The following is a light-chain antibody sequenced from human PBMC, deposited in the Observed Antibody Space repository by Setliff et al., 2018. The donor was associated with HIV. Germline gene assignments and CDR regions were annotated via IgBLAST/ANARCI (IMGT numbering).Light chain of an antibody. V-gene: IGLV2-23*01. Sequence: SVLTQPASVSGSPGQAIIISCTGTRSDVGGFNLVSWYQQHPGKAPKLILYDDNKRPSGVSNRFSGSKSGNTASLTISGLQAEDEADYYCCSYAGVSTMVFGGGTKVTVL. CDR3: CSYAGVSTMV. CDR1: RSDVGGFNL. J-gene: IGLJ3*02. CDR2: DDN.